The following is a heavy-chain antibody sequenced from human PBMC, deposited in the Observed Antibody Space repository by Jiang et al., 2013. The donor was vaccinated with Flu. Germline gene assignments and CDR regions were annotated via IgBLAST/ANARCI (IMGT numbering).Heavy chain of an antibody. CDR1: GGSISSSNW. CDR2: IYHSGST. CDR3: AAKDYYDSKYFQH. J-gene: IGHJ1*01. D-gene: IGHD3-22*01. Sequence: GLVKPSGTLSLTCAVSGGSISSSNWWSWVRQPPGKGLEWIGEIYHSGSTNYNPSLKGRVTISVDKSKNQFSLKMTSVTAADTAVYFCAAKDYYDSKYFQHWGQGTLVTVSS. V-gene: IGHV4-4*02.